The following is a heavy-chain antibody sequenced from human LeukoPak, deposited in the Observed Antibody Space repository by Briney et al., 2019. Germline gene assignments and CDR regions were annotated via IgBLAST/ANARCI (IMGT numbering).Heavy chain of an antibody. D-gene: IGHD3-22*01. CDR3: TTDRYYDNSELQFQH. J-gene: IGHJ1*01. V-gene: IGHV3-15*01. Sequence: ETGGSLRLSCAASGFTLNNAWMSWVRQAPGKGLEWLGRIKRETDGGTIDYAAPVKGGFTISRDDSRNTLYLQMDSLKIEDTAVYYCTTDRYYDNSELQFQHWGQGTLVTVSS. CDR1: GFTLNNAW. CDR2: IKRETDGGTI.